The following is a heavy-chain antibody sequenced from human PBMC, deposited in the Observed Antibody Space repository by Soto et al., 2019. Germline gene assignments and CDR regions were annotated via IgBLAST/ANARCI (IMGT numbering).Heavy chain of an antibody. CDR1: GYKFTSSW. Sequence: GESLKISCRTSGYKFTSSWIAWVRQKPGKGLEWMGIIFPSDSDTRYSPSFQVQVTISADRSTSTVFLQWASLKASDTAVYFCARKDKSGYFNWFDPWGQGTLVTVSS. V-gene: IGHV5-51*01. CDR3: ARKDKSGYFNWFDP. D-gene: IGHD3-22*01. CDR2: IFPSDSDT. J-gene: IGHJ5*02.